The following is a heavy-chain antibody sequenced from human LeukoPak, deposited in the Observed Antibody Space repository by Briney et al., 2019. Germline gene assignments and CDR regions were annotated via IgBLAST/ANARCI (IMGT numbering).Heavy chain of an antibody. CDR3: TKAVGGGRDAYDV. V-gene: IGHV3-23*05. D-gene: IGHD3-16*01. J-gene: IGHJ3*01. CDR2: IFDSGAPS. CDR1: GFSFSRHA. Sequence: GGSLRLSCVGSGFSFSRHAMNWVRQAPGKAPEWVSSIFDSGAPSYYADSVKGRFTISRDNSGNTFYLQMENLRAEDSATYFCTKAVGGGRDAYDVWGLGTRVIVPS.